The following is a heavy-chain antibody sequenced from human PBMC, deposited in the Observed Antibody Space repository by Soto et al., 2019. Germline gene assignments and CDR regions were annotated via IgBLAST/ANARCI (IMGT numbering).Heavy chain of an antibody. D-gene: IGHD5-18*01. CDR1: GFTFSSYA. CDR2: ISYDGSNK. V-gene: IGHV3-30-3*01. J-gene: IGHJ5*02. CDR3: ARDHDTAMVTWFDP. Sequence: QVQLVESGGGVVQPGRSLRLSCAASGFTFSSYAMHWVRQAPGKGLEWVAVISYDGSNKYYADSVKGRFTISRDNSKNTLYLQMNSLRAEDTAVYYCARDHDTAMVTWFDPWGQGTLVTVSS.